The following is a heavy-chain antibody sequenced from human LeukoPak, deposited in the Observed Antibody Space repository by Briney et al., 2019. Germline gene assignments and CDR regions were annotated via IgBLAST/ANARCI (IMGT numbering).Heavy chain of an antibody. Sequence: PGGSLRLSCAASGFTFSSYGMSWVRQAPGKGLEWVSAISGSGGSTYYAASAKGRFTISRDNATNSLYLQMNSLRAEDTAVYYCARDDILAGYPTPFDYWGQGALVTVSS. CDR3: ARDDILAGYPTPFDY. J-gene: IGHJ4*02. CDR1: GFTFSSYG. V-gene: IGHV3-23*01. CDR2: ISGSGGST. D-gene: IGHD3-9*01.